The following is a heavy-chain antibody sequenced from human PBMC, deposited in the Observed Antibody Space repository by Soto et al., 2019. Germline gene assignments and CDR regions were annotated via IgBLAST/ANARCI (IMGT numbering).Heavy chain of an antibody. CDR2: ISYDGSNK. Sequence: QVQLVESGGGVVQPGRSLRLSCAASGFTFSSYAMHWVRQAPGKGLEWVAVISYDGSNKYYADSVKGRFTISRDNSKNTLYLQMNSLRAEDKAVYYCARVYPLDYGDYGSFVDYWGQGTLVTVSS. CDR1: GFTFSSYA. D-gene: IGHD4-17*01. J-gene: IGHJ4*02. CDR3: ARVYPLDYGDYGSFVDY. V-gene: IGHV3-30-3*01.